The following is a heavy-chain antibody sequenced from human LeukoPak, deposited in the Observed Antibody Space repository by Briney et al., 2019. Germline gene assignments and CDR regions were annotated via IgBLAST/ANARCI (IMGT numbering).Heavy chain of an antibody. Sequence: SETLSLTCTVSGGSISSYYWSSIRQPPGKGLEWIGYIYYSGSTNYNPSLKSRVTISVDTSKNQFSLKLSSVTAADTAVYYCARVSCSSTSCHYYFDYWGQGTLVTVSS. CDR1: GGSISSYY. D-gene: IGHD2-2*01. CDR3: ARVSCSSTSCHYYFDY. V-gene: IGHV4-59*01. CDR2: IYYSGST. J-gene: IGHJ4*02.